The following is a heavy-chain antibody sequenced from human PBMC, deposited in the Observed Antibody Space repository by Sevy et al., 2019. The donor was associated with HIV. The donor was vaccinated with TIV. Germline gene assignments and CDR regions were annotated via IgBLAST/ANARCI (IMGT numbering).Heavy chain of an antibody. J-gene: IGHJ6*02. CDR1: GYTFTSYG. Sequence: ASVKVSCKASGYTFTSYGISWVRQAPGQGLEWMGWISAYNGNTNYAQKLQGRVTMTTDTSTSTAYMELRSLRSDDTAVYYCARGGGYCSGGSCYYYYGMDVWGQGITVTVSS. V-gene: IGHV1-18*01. CDR2: ISAYNGNT. CDR3: ARGGGYCSGGSCYYYYGMDV. D-gene: IGHD2-15*01.